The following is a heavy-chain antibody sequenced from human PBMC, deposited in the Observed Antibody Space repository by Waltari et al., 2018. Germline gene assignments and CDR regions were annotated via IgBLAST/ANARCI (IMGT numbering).Heavy chain of an antibody. CDR1: GFTFSRYW. J-gene: IGHJ6*03. D-gene: IGHD3-22*01. CDR3: AREPSPDSSGDFYYYMDD. V-gene: IGHV3-74*01. CDR2: IIGDGGGT. Sequence: EVQLVESGGGLVQPGGSLGRSCAASGFTFSRYWMHWVRHAPGKGLVVGSRIIGDGGGTIYADPLKGRFTISRDNAKTTLYLQLNSLGVEDTAVYYCAREPSPDSSGDFYYYMDDWGKGTTVTVSS.